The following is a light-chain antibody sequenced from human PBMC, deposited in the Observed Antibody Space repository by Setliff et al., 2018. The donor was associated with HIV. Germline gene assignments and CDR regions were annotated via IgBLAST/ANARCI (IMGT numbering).Light chain of an antibody. Sequence: QSALTQPASVSGSPGQSITIYCSGTSSDVGGYNYVSWYQQHPGKAPKLMIYGVSERPSGVSNRFSGSKSGYIASLTISGLQAEDEADYYCSSYTSSITYVFGTGTRSPS. J-gene: IGLJ1*01. V-gene: IGLV2-14*03. CDR2: GVS. CDR1: SSDVGGYNY. CDR3: SSYTSSITYV.